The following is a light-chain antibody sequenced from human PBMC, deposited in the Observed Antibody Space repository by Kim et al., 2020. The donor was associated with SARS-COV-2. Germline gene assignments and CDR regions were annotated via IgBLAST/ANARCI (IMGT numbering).Light chain of an antibody. CDR1: SRRSYY. J-gene: IGLJ2*01. CDR2: GKN. CDR3: NSRDSSGNHLDVV. V-gene: IGLV3-19*01. Sequence: GQTVRITCQGDSRRSYYASWDQQKPVQAPVLVIYGKNNRPSGIPDRFSGSSSGKTASLTITGAQAEDEADYYCNSRDSSGNHLDVVFGGGTQLTVL.